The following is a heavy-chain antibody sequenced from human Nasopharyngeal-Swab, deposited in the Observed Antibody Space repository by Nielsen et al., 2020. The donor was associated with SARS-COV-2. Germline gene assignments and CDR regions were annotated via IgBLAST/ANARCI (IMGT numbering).Heavy chain of an antibody. CDR2: ISWNSGSI. Sequence: GGSLRLSCAASGFTFDDYAMHWVRQAPGKGLEWVSGISWNSGSIGYADSVKGRFTISRDNAKNSLYLQMNSLRAEDTALYYCAKWGSSSCHFDYWGQGTLVTVSS. V-gene: IGHV3-9*01. D-gene: IGHD6-6*01. CDR1: GFTFDDYA. J-gene: IGHJ4*02. CDR3: AKWGSSSCHFDY.